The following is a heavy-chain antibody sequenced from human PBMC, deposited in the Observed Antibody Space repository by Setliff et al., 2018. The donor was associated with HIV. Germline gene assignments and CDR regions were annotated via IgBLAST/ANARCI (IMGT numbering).Heavy chain of an antibody. Sequence: SETLSLTCTVSGGSISSSSYYWGWIRQPPGKGLEWIGSIYYSGSTHYNPSLKSRVTMSVDTSKNQFSLKLTSVTAADMALYYCARQQTALFVDYWGQGTLVTVSS. J-gene: IGHJ4*02. CDR3: ARQQTALFVDY. CDR2: IYYSGST. D-gene: IGHD2-21*02. CDR1: GGSISSSSYY. V-gene: IGHV4-39*01.